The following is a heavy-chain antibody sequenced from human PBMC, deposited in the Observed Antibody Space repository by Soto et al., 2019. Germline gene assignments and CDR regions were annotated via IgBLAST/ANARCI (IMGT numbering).Heavy chain of an antibody. Sequence: QVQLVESGGGLVQPGGSLRLSCAASGFTFGDYYMSWIRQAPGKGLEWISYISSSGSTIYYADSVKGRFTVSRDNAKDSLYLQMNSLRADDTAVYYCARNDSGYDFRGTEGYDIWGQGTMVTVSS. D-gene: IGHD5-12*01. J-gene: IGHJ3*02. CDR1: GFTFGDYY. CDR2: ISSSGSTI. CDR3: ARNDSGYDFRGTEGYDI. V-gene: IGHV3-11*01.